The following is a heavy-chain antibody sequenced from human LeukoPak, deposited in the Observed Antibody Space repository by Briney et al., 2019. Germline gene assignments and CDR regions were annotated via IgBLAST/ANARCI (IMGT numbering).Heavy chain of an antibody. CDR2: INAGGTTI. D-gene: IGHD2/OR15-2a*01. V-gene: IGHV3-48*03. Sequence: GGSLRLSCAASGFTFSSYEMNWVRQAPGRGLEWLSYINAGGTTIYYADSVKGRFAISRDNAKYSLHLQMNSLRADDTAVYYCARYSTTWSVAFDIWGQGTVVTVSS. CDR1: GFTFSSYE. J-gene: IGHJ3*02. CDR3: ARYSTTWSVAFDI.